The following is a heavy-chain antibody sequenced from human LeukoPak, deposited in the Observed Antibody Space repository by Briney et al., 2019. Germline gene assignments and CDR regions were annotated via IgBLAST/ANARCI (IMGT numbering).Heavy chain of an antibody. CDR3: ATYSGAHHKTFDY. V-gene: IGHV3-48*01. D-gene: IGHD1-26*01. J-gene: IGHJ4*02. CDR2: ISSSSMTV. Sequence: PGGSLRLSCAASGFTFSAYSMTWVRQAPGKGLEWLSYISSSSMTVYYADSVKGRFTISRDNGKNSLFLQMNSLRVDDTAVYYCATYSGAHHKTFDYWGRGTLVAVSS. CDR1: GFTFSAYS.